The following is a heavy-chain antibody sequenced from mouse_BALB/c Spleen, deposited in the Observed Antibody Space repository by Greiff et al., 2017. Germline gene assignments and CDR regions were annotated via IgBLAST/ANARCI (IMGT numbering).Heavy chain of an antibody. CDR1: GFSLTSYG. V-gene: IGHV2-9*02. Sequence: QVQLKESGPGLVAPSQSLSITCTVSGFSLTSYGVHWVRQPPGKGLEWLGVIWAGGSTNYNSALMSRLSISKDNSKSQVFLKMNSLQTDDTAMYYCARDPSYYYGSSYGWYFDVWGAGTTVTVSS. D-gene: IGHD1-1*01. J-gene: IGHJ1*01. CDR3: ARDPSYYYGSSYGWYFDV. CDR2: IWAGGST.